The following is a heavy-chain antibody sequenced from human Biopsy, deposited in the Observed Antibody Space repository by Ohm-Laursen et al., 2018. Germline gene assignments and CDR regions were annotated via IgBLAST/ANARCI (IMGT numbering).Heavy chain of an antibody. CDR1: GGTFSNYG. D-gene: IGHD3-9*01. J-gene: IGHJ1*01. CDR2: NIPILGTG. CDR3: ATKLTGYFHH. V-gene: IGHV1-69*06. Sequence: SVKVSCKVPGGTFSNYGVNWVRQAPGQGLEWLGGNIPILGTGNYSQKFQDRVTVAADTSTSTATMELRSLRSDDTAVYYCATKLTGYFHHWGQGTLVIVSS.